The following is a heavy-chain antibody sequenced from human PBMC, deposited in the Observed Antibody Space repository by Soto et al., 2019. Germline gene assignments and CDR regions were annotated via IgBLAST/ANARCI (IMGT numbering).Heavy chain of an antibody. D-gene: IGHD3-3*01. CDR1: GFTFSSYA. CDR3: AKAVYYDFWSGPPGYMDV. Sequence: GGSLRLSCAASGFTFSSYAMSWVRQAPGKGLEWVSAISGSGGSTYYADSVKGRFTISRDNSKNTLYLQMNSLRAEDTAVYYCAKAVYYDFWSGPPGYMDVWGKGTTVTVSS. J-gene: IGHJ6*03. CDR2: ISGSGGST. V-gene: IGHV3-23*01.